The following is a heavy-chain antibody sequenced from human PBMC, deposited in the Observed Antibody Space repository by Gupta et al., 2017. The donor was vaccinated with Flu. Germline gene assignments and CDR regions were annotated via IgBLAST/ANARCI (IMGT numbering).Heavy chain of an antibody. CDR1: GYSISRGYY. J-gene: IGHJ4*02. CDR3: ARRIVATAFDY. D-gene: IGHD5-12*01. V-gene: IGHV4-38-2*01. Sequence: QVQLQESGPGLVKPSETLSLTCAVAGYSISRGYYWGWIRQPPGKGLEWIGSIYHSGSTYYNPSLKSRVTISVDTSKNQFSLKLSSVTAADTAVYYCARRIVATAFDYWGQGTLVTVSS. CDR2: IYHSGST.